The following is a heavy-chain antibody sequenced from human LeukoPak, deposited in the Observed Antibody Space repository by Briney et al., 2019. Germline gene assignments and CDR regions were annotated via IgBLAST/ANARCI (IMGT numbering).Heavy chain of an antibody. V-gene: IGHV3-15*01. CDR3: PTGGGVGCSYVTMGYYYYYMDV. CDR2: IKSKTDGGTT. Sequence: GGSLRLSCAASGFTFSNAWMSWVRQAPGKGLEWVGRIKSKTDGGTTDYAAPVKGRFTISRDDSKNTLYLQMNSLKTEDTAVYYCPTGGGVGCSYVTMGYYYYYMDVWGKGTTVTVSS. J-gene: IGHJ6*03. CDR1: GFTFSNAW. D-gene: IGHD5-18*01.